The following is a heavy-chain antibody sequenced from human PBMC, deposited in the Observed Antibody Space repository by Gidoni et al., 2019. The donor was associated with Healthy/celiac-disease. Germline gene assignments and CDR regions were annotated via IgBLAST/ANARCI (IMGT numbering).Heavy chain of an antibody. J-gene: IGHJ4*02. D-gene: IGHD6-13*01. V-gene: IGHV1-18*01. CDR1: GYTFTSYG. CDR2: ISAYNGNT. CDR3: ARANEHFWYSSSWYPFDY. Sequence: QVQLVQSGAEVKKPGASVKVSCKASGYTFTSYGISWVRQAPGQGLEWMGWISAYNGNTNYAQKLQGRVTMTTDTSTSTAYMELRSLRSDDTAVYYCARANEHFWYSSSWYPFDYWGQGTLVTVSS.